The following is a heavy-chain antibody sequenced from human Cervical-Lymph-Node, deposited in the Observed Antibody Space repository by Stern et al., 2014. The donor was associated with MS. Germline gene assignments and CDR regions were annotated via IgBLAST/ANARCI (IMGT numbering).Heavy chain of an antibody. D-gene: IGHD3-10*01. CDR1: GGSISSGSYY. CDR2: IYTSGSS. Sequence: QVQLQESGPGLVKPSQTLSLTCTVSGGSISSGSYYWSWIRQPAGKGLEWIGRIYTSGSSNYNPSLKSRVTISTDKAKNQFSLKLSSVTAADTAVYYCAGSLHYYGSGSYYKNGDYWGQGTLVTVSS. V-gene: IGHV4-61*02. CDR3: AGSLHYYGSGSYYKNGDY. J-gene: IGHJ4*02.